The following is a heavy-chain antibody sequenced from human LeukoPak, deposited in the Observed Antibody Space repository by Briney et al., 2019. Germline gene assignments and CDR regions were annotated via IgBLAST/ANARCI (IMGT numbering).Heavy chain of an antibody. D-gene: IGHD3-10*01. CDR1: GFTFSDYY. Sequence: GGSLRLSCAASGFTFSDYYMSWIRQAPGKGLEWVSYISSSSSYTNYADSVKGRFTISRDNAKNSLYLQMNSLRAEDTAVYYCARDRRILWFGEDETGPNWFDPWGQGTLVTVPS. CDR2: ISSSSSYT. CDR3: ARDRRILWFGEDETGPNWFDP. V-gene: IGHV3-11*06. J-gene: IGHJ5*02.